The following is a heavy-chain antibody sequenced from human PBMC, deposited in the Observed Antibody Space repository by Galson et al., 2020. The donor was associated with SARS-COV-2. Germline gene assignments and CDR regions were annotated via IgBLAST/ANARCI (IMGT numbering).Heavy chain of an antibody. V-gene: IGHV3-74*01. D-gene: IGHD3-22*01. J-gene: IGHJ4*02. CDR2: INTYGNST. CDR3: VRHSSGDY. Sequence: GGSLRLSCAASGFSFSDYWRHWVRQAPGKGLVWVARINTYGNSTNYADSVRGRFTVSRENAKNMLYLQMNSLRADDTAVYYCVRHSSGDYGGQGTLVTVSS. CDR1: GFSFSDYW.